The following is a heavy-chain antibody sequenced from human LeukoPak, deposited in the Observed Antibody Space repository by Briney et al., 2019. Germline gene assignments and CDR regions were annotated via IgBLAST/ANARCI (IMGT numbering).Heavy chain of an antibody. V-gene: IGHV3-7*01. D-gene: IGHD2-8*01. CDR2: MNLDGSEK. CDR3: ARDATYCTNGVCYTRFDY. Sequence: PGGSLRLSCAASGFTFTGHWMSWVRQAPGKGLEWGARMNLDGSEKYYVDSVKGRFTISRDNAKTSLYLEMNSLRAEDTAVYYCARDATYCTNGVCYTRFDYWGQGTLVTVSS. CDR1: GFTFTGHW. J-gene: IGHJ4*02.